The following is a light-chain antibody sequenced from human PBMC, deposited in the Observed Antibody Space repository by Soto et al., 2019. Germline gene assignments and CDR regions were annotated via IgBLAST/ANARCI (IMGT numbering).Light chain of an antibody. J-gene: IGKJ5*01. CDR2: AAS. V-gene: IGKV1D-16*01. Sequence: DIQMTQSPSSLSASVGDRVTITCRASQGISSWLAWYQQKPGKAPKLLIYAASSLQSGVPSRFSGSGSGTEFTLTITSLQSEDSAVYYCQQYNKWPITFGQGTRLEIK. CDR1: QGISSW. CDR3: QQYNKWPIT.